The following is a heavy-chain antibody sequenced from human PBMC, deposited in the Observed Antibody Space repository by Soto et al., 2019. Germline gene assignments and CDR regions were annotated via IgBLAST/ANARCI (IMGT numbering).Heavy chain of an antibody. CDR3: AHRLPGPSGYDV. J-gene: IGHJ6*02. CDR2: IYWNDEQ. Sequence: QITLKESGPTLVKPTQTLTLTCTFSGFSLTSGVVGVGWIRQPPGEALAWLSLIYWNDEQYYNPSLRNRLTITRDTSKNQVVLTMTNMDPVDTATYYCAHRLPGPSGYDVWGQGTTVTVSS. CDR1: GFSLTSGVVG. V-gene: IGHV2-5*01. D-gene: IGHD6-13*01.